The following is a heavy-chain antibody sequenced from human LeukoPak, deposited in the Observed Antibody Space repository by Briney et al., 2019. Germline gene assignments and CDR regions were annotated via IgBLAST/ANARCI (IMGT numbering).Heavy chain of an antibody. CDR1: GYTFTSYG. D-gene: IGHD6-13*01. J-gene: IGHJ6*04. Sequence: ASVKVSCKASGYTFTSYGISWVRQAPGQGLEWMGWISAYNGNTNYAQKLQGRVTMTTDTSTSTAYMELRSLRSDDTAVYYCARGAFVWQQQLFHTDLDVWGKGTTVTVSS. V-gene: IGHV1-18*01. CDR3: ARGAFVWQQQLFHTDLDV. CDR2: ISAYNGNT.